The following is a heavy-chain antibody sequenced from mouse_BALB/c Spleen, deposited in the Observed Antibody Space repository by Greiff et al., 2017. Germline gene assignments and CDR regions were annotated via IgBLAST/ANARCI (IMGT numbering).Heavy chain of an antibody. CDR2: ISYSGST. CDR3: ARGGLRRGFAY. V-gene: IGHV3-2*02. Sequence: EVKLEESGPGLVKPSRSLSLTCTVTGYSITSDYAWNWIRQFPGNKLEWMGYISYSGSTSYNPSLKSRISITRDTSKNQFFLQLNSVTTEDTATYYCARGGLRRGFAYWGQGTLVTVSA. D-gene: IGHD2-2*01. J-gene: IGHJ3*01. CDR1: GYSITSDYA.